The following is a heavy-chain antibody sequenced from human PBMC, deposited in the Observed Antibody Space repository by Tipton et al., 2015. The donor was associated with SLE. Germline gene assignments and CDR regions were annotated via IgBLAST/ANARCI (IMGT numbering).Heavy chain of an antibody. D-gene: IGHD1-26*01. CDR1: GYSISSGYY. CDR3: ARARGSYQGYWYFDL. Sequence: TLSLTCAVSGYSISSGYYWGWIRQPPGKGLEWIGSIYHSGITNYNPSLKSRVTISVDTSKNQFSLKLSSVTAADTAVYYCARARGSYQGYWYFDLWGRGTLVTVSS. J-gene: IGHJ2*01. CDR2: IYHSGIT. V-gene: IGHV4-38-2*01.